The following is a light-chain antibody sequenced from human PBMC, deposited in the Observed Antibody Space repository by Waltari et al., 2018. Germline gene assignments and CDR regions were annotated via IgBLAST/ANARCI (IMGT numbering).Light chain of an antibody. CDR2: RAS. CDR3: QQHGTLPET. J-gene: IGKJ1*01. CDR1: QSVGSSS. V-gene: IGKV3-20*01. Sequence: EIVLTQSPGTASLSPRARVTLSCRSSQSVGSSSLAWYPQKPVQAPRLVLYRASRRATGIPDRFSGSGSGTDFSLTISRMEPEDFAVYYCQQHGTLPETFGQGTKVEIK.